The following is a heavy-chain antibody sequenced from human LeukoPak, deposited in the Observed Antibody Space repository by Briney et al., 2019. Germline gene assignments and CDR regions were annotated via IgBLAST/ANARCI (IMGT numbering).Heavy chain of an antibody. CDR3: ARSITIFGVAGPFDP. D-gene: IGHD3-3*01. J-gene: IGHJ5*02. CDR1: GGTFSSYA. Sequence: SVKVSCKASGGTFSSYAISWVRQAPGQGLDWMGGIIPIFGTANYAQKFQDRVTITADESTSTAYMELSSLRSEDTAVYYCARSITIFGVAGPFDPWGQGTLVTVSS. CDR2: IIPIFGTA. V-gene: IGHV1-69*13.